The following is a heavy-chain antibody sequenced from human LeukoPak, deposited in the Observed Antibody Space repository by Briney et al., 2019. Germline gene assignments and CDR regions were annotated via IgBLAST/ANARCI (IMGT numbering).Heavy chain of an antibody. Sequence: GGSLRLSCAASGFTFSSYGMHWVRQAPGKGLEWVAAISYDGSNKYYADSVKGRFTISRDNSKNTLYLQMNSLRAEDTAVYYCAKGPTRPVAGLDYWGQGTLVTVSS. CDR3: AKGPTRPVAGLDY. J-gene: IGHJ4*02. V-gene: IGHV3-30*18. CDR2: ISYDGSNK. D-gene: IGHD6-19*01. CDR1: GFTFSSYG.